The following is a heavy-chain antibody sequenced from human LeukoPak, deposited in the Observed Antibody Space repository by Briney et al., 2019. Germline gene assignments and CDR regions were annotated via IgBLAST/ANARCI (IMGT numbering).Heavy chain of an antibody. Sequence: PGGSLRLSCAASGFTFDAYAMYWVRHAPGKGLECVCLIGGHGGSTYYADSVKGRFTISRDNSKNSLYLQMNSLRTEDTALYYCAKEHSASGSVDYWGQGTLVTVSS. CDR3: AKEHSASGSVDY. D-gene: IGHD1-26*01. CDR1: GFTFDAYA. J-gene: IGHJ4*02. V-gene: IGHV3-43*02. CDR2: IGGHGGST.